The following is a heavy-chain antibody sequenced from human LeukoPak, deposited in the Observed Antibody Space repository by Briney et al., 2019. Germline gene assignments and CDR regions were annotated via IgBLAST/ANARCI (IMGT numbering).Heavy chain of an antibody. Sequence: ASVKVSCKASGYTFTSYYMHWVRQAPGQGLEWMGIINPSGGSTSYAQKFQGRVTMTRDTSTSTAYMELRSLRSDDTAVYYCARDRVSKNYYYYGMDVWGQGTTVTVSS. CDR3: ARDRVSKNYYYYGMDV. D-gene: IGHD6-6*01. J-gene: IGHJ6*02. CDR1: GYTFTSYY. CDR2: INPSGGST. V-gene: IGHV1-46*01.